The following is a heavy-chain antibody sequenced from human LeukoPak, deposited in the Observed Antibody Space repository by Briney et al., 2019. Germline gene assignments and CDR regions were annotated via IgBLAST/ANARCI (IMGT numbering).Heavy chain of an antibody. CDR2: IYYHENT. J-gene: IGHJ4*02. CDR3: ARGQKYRNGYTVTELGSGYFDY. Sequence: SETLSLTCTVSGGSISSSSDYWGWIRQAPGKGLEWIGSIYYHENTYYNSSLKSRVTISVDTSKNQFSLTLSSVTAADTAVYYCARGQKYRNGYTVTELGSGYFDYWGQGTLVTVSS. V-gene: IGHV4-39*07. D-gene: IGHD5-18*01. CDR1: GGSISSSSDY.